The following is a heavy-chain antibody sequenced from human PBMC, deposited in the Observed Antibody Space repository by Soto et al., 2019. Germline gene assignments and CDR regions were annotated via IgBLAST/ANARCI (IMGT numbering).Heavy chain of an antibody. J-gene: IGHJ4*02. CDR3: ARDLYSSGWSKFDY. CDR2: INPNSGGT. V-gene: IGHV1-2*04. CDR1: GYTFTGYY. D-gene: IGHD6-19*01. Sequence: QVQLVQSGAEVKKPGASVKVSCKASGYTFTGYYMHWVRQAPGQGLEWMGWINPNSGGTNYAQKFQGWVTMTRDTSMSTDYMELSRLRSDDTAVYYWARDLYSSGWSKFDYGGQGTLVTVSS.